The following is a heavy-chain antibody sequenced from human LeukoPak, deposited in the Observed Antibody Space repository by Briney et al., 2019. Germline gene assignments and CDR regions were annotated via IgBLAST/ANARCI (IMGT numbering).Heavy chain of an antibody. CDR3: AELGITMIGGV. CDR1: GFTSSSHW. V-gene: IGHV3-74*01. J-gene: IGHJ6*04. D-gene: IGHD3-10*02. Sequence: GGSLRLSCAASGFTSSSHWMHWVRHAPGKGLVWVSRINSDGSSTNYADSVKGRFTISRDNANNTLYLQMNSLRAGDTAVYYCAELGITMIGGVWGKGTTVTISS. CDR2: INSDGSST.